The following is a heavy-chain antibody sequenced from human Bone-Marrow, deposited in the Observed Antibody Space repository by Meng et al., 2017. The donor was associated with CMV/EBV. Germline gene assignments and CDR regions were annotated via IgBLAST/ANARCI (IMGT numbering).Heavy chain of an antibody. CDR1: GFTFSRYG. D-gene: IGHD3-3*01. Sequence: GESLKISCAASGFTFSRYGMHWVRQAPGKGPVWVSRINSDGSSTSYADSVKGRFTITRDNAKNTLYLQMNSLKTEDRAVYYCIYDVWSGSIRSPDYWGQGTLVTVSS. J-gene: IGHJ4*02. CDR3: IYDVWSGSIRSPDY. CDR2: INSDGSST. V-gene: IGHV3-74*01.